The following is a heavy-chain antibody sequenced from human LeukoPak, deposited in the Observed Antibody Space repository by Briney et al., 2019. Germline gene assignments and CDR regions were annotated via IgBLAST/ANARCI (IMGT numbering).Heavy chain of an antibody. CDR1: GGSMSSHF. V-gene: IGHV4-59*11. Sequence: SETLSLTCSVSGGSMSSHFWTWIRQPPGKGLQWIGYVYYSGNTNYNPSLRSRATMSLDRSKNQFSLKLSSVTAADTAVYYCAREVTTAYNWFDPWGQGTLVTVSS. D-gene: IGHD4-17*01. J-gene: IGHJ5*02. CDR3: AREVTTAYNWFDP. CDR2: VYYSGNT.